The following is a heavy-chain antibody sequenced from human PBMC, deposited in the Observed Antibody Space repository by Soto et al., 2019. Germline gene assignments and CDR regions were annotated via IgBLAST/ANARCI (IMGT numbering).Heavy chain of an antibody. D-gene: IGHD1-26*01. V-gene: IGHV4-34*01. CDR1: GGSFSGYY. Sequence: QVQLQQWGAGLLKPSETLSLTCAVYGGSFSGYYWSWIRQPPGKGLEWIGEINHSGSTNYNPSLKSRVIISVDTSKNQFSLKLSSVTAADTAVYYCARTDGRGAFDIWGQGTMVTVSS. CDR2: INHSGST. J-gene: IGHJ3*02. CDR3: ARTDGRGAFDI.